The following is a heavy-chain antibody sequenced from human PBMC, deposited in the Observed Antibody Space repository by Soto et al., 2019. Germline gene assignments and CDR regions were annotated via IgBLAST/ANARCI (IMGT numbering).Heavy chain of an antibody. CDR1: GGTFSKDA. Sequence: QVQLVQSGAEVKKPGSSVTVSCKTSGGTFSKDAINWVRQAPGQGLEWMGLLIPVFGSPIYAQKFQGRIRITADESTSTVFMDLSSLRSEDTAVYYCTRVLGYTFEPGKTRYYAMHVWGQGTTVSVSS. CDR3: TRVLGYTFEPGKTRYYAMHV. J-gene: IGHJ6*02. CDR2: LIPVFGSP. V-gene: IGHV1-69*01. D-gene: IGHD5-18*01.